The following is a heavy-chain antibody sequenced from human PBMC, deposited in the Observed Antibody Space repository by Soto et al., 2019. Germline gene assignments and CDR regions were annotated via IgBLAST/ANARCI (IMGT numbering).Heavy chain of an antibody. J-gene: IGHJ4*02. Sequence: GGSLGLACAAQELCFSRYDMHWVRQATGKGLEWVSSIGTAGDTYYPGSVKGRFTISRENAKNSLYLQMNSLRAADTAVYYCARVGRLRFFDYWGQGT. CDR1: ELCFSRYD. CDR3: ARVGRLRFFDY. V-gene: IGHV3-13*04. CDR2: IGTAGDT. D-gene: IGHD5-12*01.